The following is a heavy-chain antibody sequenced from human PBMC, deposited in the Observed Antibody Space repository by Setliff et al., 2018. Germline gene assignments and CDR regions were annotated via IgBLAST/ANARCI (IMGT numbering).Heavy chain of an antibody. CDR2: IWYDGSNK. V-gene: IGHV3-33*06. D-gene: IGHD5-18*01. J-gene: IGHJ4*02. Sequence: GGSLRLSCATSGFTFSHYGMHWVRQAPGKGLEWVAIIWYDGSNKYYADSVKGRFTISRDNSRNTLFLQMNSLRAEDTAVYYCAKDGSGSYGYYFDFWGQGTLVTVSS. CDR3: AKDGSGSYGYYFDF. CDR1: GFTFSHYG.